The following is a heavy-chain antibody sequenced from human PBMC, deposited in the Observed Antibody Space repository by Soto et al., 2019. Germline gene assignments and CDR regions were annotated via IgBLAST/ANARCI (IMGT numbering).Heavy chain of an antibody. CDR2: ITASGGST. J-gene: IGHJ4*02. CDR1: GFTFSSYA. V-gene: IGHV3-23*01. Sequence: GGSLRLSCAASGFTFSSYAISWVRQAPGRGPEWVSTITASGGSTYYADSLKGRFIISRDNSKNTLYLQMNSLRAEDTAAYYCASRRAHYFDYWGQGTLVTVSS. CDR3: ASRRAHYFDY.